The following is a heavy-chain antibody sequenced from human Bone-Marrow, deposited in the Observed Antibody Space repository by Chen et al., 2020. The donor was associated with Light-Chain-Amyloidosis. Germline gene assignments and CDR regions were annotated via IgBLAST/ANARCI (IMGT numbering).Heavy chain of an antibody. Sequence: EQSGPEVKKPGESLKISCKGSGYTFPNYWIGWVRQMPGKGLEWMGVIYPDDSDARYSPSFEGQVTISADKSITTAYLQWRSLKASDTAMYYCARRRDGYNLDSWRQGT. V-gene: IGHV5-51*01. D-gene: IGHD5-12*01. J-gene: IGHJ4*02. CDR1: GYTFPNYW. CDR3: ARRRDGYNLDS. CDR2: IYPDDSDA.